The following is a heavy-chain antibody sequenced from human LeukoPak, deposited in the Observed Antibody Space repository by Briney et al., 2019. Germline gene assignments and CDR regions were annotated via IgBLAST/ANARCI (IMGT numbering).Heavy chain of an antibody. CDR3: ARAGGDGYNTNWFDP. D-gene: IGHD5-24*01. Sequence: SVKVSCKASGGTFSSYAISWVRQAPGQGLEWMGGIIPIFGTANYAQKFQGRATITTDESTSTAYMELSSLRSEDTAVYYCARAGGDGYNTNWFDPWGQGTLVTVSS. V-gene: IGHV1-69*05. CDR1: GGTFSSYA. CDR2: IIPIFGTA. J-gene: IGHJ5*02.